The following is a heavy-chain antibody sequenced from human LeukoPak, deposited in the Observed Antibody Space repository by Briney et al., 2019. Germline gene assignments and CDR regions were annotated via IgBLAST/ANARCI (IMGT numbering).Heavy chain of an antibody. Sequence: GGSLRLSCAASGFTFTSYSMNWARQAPGKGLEWVSTISGGGGSTYYADSVKGRFTISRDNSKNTLYLQVNSLRAEDTAVYYCAKGGKWDVTPFDYWGQGTLVTVSS. CDR1: GFTFTSYS. CDR2: ISGGGGST. D-gene: IGHD1-26*01. V-gene: IGHV3-23*01. CDR3: AKGGKWDVTPFDY. J-gene: IGHJ4*02.